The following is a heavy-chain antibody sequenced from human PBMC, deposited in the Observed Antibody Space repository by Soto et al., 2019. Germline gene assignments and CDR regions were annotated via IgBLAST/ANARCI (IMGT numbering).Heavy chain of an antibody. J-gene: IGHJ6*02. D-gene: IGHD5-18*01. CDR3: ASGYSYGYAYYYYGMDV. Sequence: GESLKISCKGSGYSFTSYWISWVRQMPGKGLEWMGRIDPSDSYTNYSPSFQGHVTISADKSISTAYLQWSSLKASDTAMYYCASGYSYGYAYYYYGMDVWGQGTTVTVSS. CDR1: GYSFTSYW. V-gene: IGHV5-10-1*01. CDR2: IDPSDSYT.